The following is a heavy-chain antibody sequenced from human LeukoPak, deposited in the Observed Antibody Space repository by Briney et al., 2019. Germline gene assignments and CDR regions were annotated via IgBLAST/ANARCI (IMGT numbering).Heavy chain of an antibody. CDR2: INHSGST. V-gene: IGHV4-34*01. D-gene: IGHD3-3*01. CDR1: GGSFSGYY. J-gene: IGHJ4*02. CDR3: ARGTSGYYRYFDY. Sequence: SETLSLTCAVYGGSFSGYYWSWIRQPPGKGLEWIGEINHSGSTNYNPSLKSRVTISVDTSKNQFSLKLSSVTAADTAMYYCARGTSGYYRYFDYWGQGTLVTVSS.